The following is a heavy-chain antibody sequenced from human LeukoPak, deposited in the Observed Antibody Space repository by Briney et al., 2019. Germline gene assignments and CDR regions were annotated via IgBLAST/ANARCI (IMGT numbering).Heavy chain of an antibody. V-gene: IGHV4-39*07. J-gene: IGHJ4*02. CDR2: VNHSGST. CDR3: ARAEITAAGVPFDY. CDR1: GGSISSNSYH. D-gene: IGHD6-13*01. Sequence: SETLSLTCTVSGGSISSNSYHWGWIRQPPGKGLEWIGEVNHSGSTNYNPSLKSRVTISVDTSKNQFSLKLSSVTAADTGVYYCARAEITAAGVPFDYWGQGTLVTVSS.